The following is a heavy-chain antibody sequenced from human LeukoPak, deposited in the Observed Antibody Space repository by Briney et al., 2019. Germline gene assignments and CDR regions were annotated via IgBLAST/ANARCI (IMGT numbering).Heavy chain of an antibody. CDR3: VRESRPGGAMGLYHNLDY. Sequence: GGSLRLSCEAAGFSFRDYPMGWVRRASGKRLEWVSGISAGADVIFYADPVKGRFTISRDNTKNLLFLEMNNLRGDDTAIYYCVRESRPGGAMGLYHNLDYWGQGTLVAVSS. D-gene: IGHD1-1*01. J-gene: IGHJ4*02. V-gene: IGHV3-23*01. CDR2: ISAGADVI. CDR1: GFSFRDYP.